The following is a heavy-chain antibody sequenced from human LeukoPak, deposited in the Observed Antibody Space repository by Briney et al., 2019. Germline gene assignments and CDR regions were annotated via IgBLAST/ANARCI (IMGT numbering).Heavy chain of an antibody. D-gene: IGHD6-19*01. V-gene: IGHV1-69*05. CDR3: ARMYSSGCFDY. J-gene: IGHJ4*02. CDR2: IIPIFGTA. Sequence: ASVKVSCKASGGTFSSYAISWVRQAPGQGLEWMGRIIPIFGTASYVQKFQGRVTITTDGSTSTAYMELSSLRSDDTAVYYCARMYSSGCFDYWGQGTLVTVSS. CDR1: GGTFSSYA.